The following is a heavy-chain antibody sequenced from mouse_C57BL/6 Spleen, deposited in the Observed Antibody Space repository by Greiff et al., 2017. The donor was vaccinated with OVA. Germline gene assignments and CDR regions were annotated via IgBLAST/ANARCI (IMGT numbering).Heavy chain of an antibody. CDR3: ARLESSYWYFDV. J-gene: IGHJ1*03. CDR2: ISNGGGST. Sequence: EVKLMESGGGLVQPGGSLKLSCAASGFTFSDYYMYWVRQTPEKRLEWVAYISNGGGSTYYPDTVKGRFTISRDNAKNTLYLQMSRLKSEDTAMYYCARLESSYWYFDVWGTGTTVTVSS. D-gene: IGHD6-2*01. V-gene: IGHV5-12*01. CDR1: GFTFSDYY.